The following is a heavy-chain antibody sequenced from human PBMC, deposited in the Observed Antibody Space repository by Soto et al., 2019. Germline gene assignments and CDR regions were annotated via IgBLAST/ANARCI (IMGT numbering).Heavy chain of an antibody. CDR3: ARVSPNVLRYFDWPTDYYFDY. D-gene: IGHD3-9*01. J-gene: IGHJ4*02. CDR2: IYSGGST. Sequence: EVQLVESGGGLVQPGGSLRLSCAASGFTVSSNYMSWVRQAPGKGLEWVSVIYSGGSTYYADSVKGRFTISRHNSKNTLYLQMNSLRAEDTAVYYCARVSPNVLRYFDWPTDYYFDYWGQGTLVTVSS. CDR1: GFTVSSNY. V-gene: IGHV3-53*04.